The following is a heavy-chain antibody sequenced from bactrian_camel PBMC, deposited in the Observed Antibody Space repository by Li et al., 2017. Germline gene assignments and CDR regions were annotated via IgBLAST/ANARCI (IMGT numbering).Heavy chain of an antibody. J-gene: IGHJ4*01. V-gene: IGHV3S26*01. CDR1: GYTYSRYC. Sequence: HVQLVESGGGSVQAGGSLRLSCAASGYTYSRYCMGWFRQAPGKEREGVASLSRGGGHPAYADFVKGRFTISKDAAQNTLFLQMNSLKPEDTAVYYCALCFVGAGRPYAYEGQGTQVTVS. CDR2: LSRGGGHP. D-gene: IGHD3*01.